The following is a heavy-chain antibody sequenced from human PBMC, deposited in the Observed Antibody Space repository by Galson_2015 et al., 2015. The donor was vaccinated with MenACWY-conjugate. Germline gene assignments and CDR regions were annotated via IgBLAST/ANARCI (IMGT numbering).Heavy chain of an antibody. CDR2: TYRMSN. CDR3: ARGQFSAFDI. D-gene: IGHD4-11*01. J-gene: IGHJ3*02. V-gene: IGHV6-1*01. CDR1: GDSVSSQTVA. Sequence: CAISGDSVSSQTVAWNWIRQSPSRGLEWLGRTYRMSNDYAPSVKSRIVISTETYKNQFSLHLNYVTPDDTALYYCARGQFSAFDIWGQGTMVTVSS.